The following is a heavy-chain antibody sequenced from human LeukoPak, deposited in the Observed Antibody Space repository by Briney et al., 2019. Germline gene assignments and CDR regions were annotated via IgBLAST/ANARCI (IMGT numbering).Heavy chain of an antibody. CDR2: MNPNSGNT. D-gene: IGHD1-26*01. CDR3: ARDAKSRIFRELLKVFGTDFQH. CDR1: GYTFTSYD. J-gene: IGHJ1*01. Sequence: GASVKVSCKASGYTFTSYDINWVRQATGQGLEWMGWMNPNSGNTGYAQKFQGRVTITRNTSISTAYMELSSLRSEDTAVYYCARDAKSRIFRELLKVFGTDFQHWGQGTLVTVSS. V-gene: IGHV1-8*03.